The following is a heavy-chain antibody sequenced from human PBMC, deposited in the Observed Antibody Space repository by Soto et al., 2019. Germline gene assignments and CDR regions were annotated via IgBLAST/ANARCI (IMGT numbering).Heavy chain of an antibody. Sequence: QVQLVQSGAEVKKPGSSVKVSCKASGGTFSSYAISWVRQAPGQGLEWMGGIIPIFGTANYAQKFQGRVTITADKSTSTAYRELSSLRSEDTAVYYCARGGYCSSTSCYRNYGMDVWGQGTTVTVSS. CDR2: IIPIFGTA. V-gene: IGHV1-69*06. D-gene: IGHD2-2*02. J-gene: IGHJ6*02. CDR3: ARGGYCSSTSCYRNYGMDV. CDR1: GGTFSSYA.